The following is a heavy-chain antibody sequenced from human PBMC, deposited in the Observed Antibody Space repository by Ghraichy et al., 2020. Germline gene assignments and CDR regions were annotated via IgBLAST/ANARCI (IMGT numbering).Heavy chain of an antibody. V-gene: IGHV3-15*01. CDR3: TKYRYTTGATDPDYFFDY. D-gene: IGHD1-1*01. Sequence: GGSLRLSCAASGFTFTDAWMTWVHQAPGKGLEWVGRIKGKAAGGATDYGAPVEGRFTISRDDSKNTLYLQMNSLKTEDAGVYYCTKYRYTTGATDPDYFFDYWGLGTLVTVSS. CDR1: GFTFTDAW. CDR2: IKGKAAGGAT. J-gene: IGHJ4*02.